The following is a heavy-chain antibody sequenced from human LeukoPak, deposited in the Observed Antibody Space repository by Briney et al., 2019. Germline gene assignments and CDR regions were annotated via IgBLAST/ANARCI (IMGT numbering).Heavy chain of an antibody. D-gene: IGHD6-13*01. V-gene: IGHV3-74*01. CDR2: INSDGSST. CDR3: ARSEYSSTWYGDYYYYYVDV. Sequence: GGSLRLSCAASGFTFSTFWMHWVRHAPGKGLVWVSRINSDGSSTVYADSVKGRFTISRDNAKNTLYLQMNSLRADDTAVYYCARSEYSSTWYGDYYYYYVDVWGKGTTVTVSS. CDR1: GFTFSTFW. J-gene: IGHJ6*03.